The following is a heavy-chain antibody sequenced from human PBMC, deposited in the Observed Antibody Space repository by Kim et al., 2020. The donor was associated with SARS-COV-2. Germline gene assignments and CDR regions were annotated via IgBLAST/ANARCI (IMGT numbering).Heavy chain of an antibody. CDR3: AREVGAKDY. Sequence: RKKYYTDSVKGRFHIARDNSKNTVHLQMNSVRPEDTAVYYCAREVGAKDYWGRGTLVTVSS. D-gene: IGHD1-26*01. CDR2: RKK. V-gene: IGHV3-30*10. J-gene: IGHJ4*02.